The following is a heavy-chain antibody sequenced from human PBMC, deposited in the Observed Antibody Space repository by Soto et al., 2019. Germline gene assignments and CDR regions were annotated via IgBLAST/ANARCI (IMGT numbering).Heavy chain of an antibody. V-gene: IGHV3-74*01. CDR2: INSDESSI. CDR3: TRSRGAWYSSSWFDY. J-gene: IGHJ4*02. CDR1: GFTFSSYW. Sequence: PGGSLRLSCAASGFTFSSYWMHWVRQAPGKGLVWVSRINSDESSISYADSVRGRFTISRDSDKNTLYLQMNSLRAEDTAVYYCTRSRGAWYSSSWFDYWGQGTLVTVSS. D-gene: IGHD6-13*01.